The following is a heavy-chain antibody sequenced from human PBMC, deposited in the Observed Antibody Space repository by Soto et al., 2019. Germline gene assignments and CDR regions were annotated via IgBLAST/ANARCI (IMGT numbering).Heavy chain of an antibody. Sequence: PGGSLRLSCAASGFTFSSYVMSWVRQAPGKGLEWVSSVSGSGARTYYADSVKGRFTISRDNSKNTLYLQMNSLRAEDTAIYYCAKEYALYYYDTSGYYWSSWGQGTLVT. CDR3: AKEYALYYYDTSGYYWSS. D-gene: IGHD3-22*01. V-gene: IGHV3-23*01. CDR2: VSGSGART. J-gene: IGHJ4*02. CDR1: GFTFSSYV.